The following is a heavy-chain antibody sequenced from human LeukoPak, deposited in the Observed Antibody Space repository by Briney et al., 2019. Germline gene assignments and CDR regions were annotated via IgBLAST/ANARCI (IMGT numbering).Heavy chain of an antibody. CDR3: AREGPLWFGELLWGDNWFDP. J-gene: IGHJ5*02. CDR1: GGSISSGDYY. CDR2: IYYSGST. V-gene: IGHV4-30-4*01. D-gene: IGHD3-10*01. Sequence: SETLSLTCTVSGGSISSGDYYWSWIRQPPGKGLEWIGYIYYSGSTCYNPSLKSRVTISVDTSKNQFSLKLSSVTAADTAVYYCAREGPLWFGELLWGDNWFDPWGQGTLVTVSS.